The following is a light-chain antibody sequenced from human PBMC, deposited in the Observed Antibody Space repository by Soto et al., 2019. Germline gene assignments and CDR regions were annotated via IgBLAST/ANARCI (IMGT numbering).Light chain of an antibody. CDR1: SNDIGSYNY. CDR2: DVS. J-gene: IGLJ1*01. CDR3: SSYTSSTTYV. Sequence: QSVLTQPASVSGSPGQSITISCTGTSNDIGSYNYVSWYQQHPDKAPKLMIYDVSNRPSGVSNRFSGSKSGNTASLTISGLQAEDEADYYCSSYTSSTTYVFGTGTKVTV. V-gene: IGLV2-14*01.